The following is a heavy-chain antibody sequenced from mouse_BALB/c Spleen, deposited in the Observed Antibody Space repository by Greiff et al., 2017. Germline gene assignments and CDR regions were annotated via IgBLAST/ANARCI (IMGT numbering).Heavy chain of an antibody. J-gene: IGHJ2*01. CDR1: GYTFTSYD. Sequence: QVQLQQSGAELVKPGASVKLSCKASGYTFTSYDINWVRQRPEQGLVWIGWIFPGDGRNKYNEKFKGKATLTTDKSSSTAYMQLSRLTSEDSAVYFCARITTGYYYDYWGQGTTLTVSS. CDR3: ARITTGYYYDY. V-gene: IGHV1-85*01. CDR2: IFPGDGRN. D-gene: IGHD1-1*01.